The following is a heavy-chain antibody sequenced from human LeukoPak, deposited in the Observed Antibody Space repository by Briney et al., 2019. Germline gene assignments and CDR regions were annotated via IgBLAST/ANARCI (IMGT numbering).Heavy chain of an antibody. D-gene: IGHD3-10*01. J-gene: IGHJ3*02. CDR3: ARDSGSYAFDI. CDR2: INSDGSVT. V-gene: IGHV3-74*01. Sequence: PGGSLRLSCAASGNYWMHWVRQTPGKGLVWVSRINSDGSVTDYADSVKGRFTISRDNAKNTLYLQMNSLRAEDTAVYYCARDSGSYAFDIWGQGTMVTVSS. CDR1: GNYW.